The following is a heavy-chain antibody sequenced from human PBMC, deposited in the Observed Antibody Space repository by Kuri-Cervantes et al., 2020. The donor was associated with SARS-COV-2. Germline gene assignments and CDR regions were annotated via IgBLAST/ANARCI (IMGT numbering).Heavy chain of an antibody. D-gene: IGHD3-22*01. Sequence: GESLKISCAASGFTFSSYAMHWVRQAPGKGLEWVAVMSYDGSNKYYADSVKGRFTTSRDNAKNSLYLQMNSLRDEDTAVYYCARDGGGYYDSSGYYGQLGFDYWGQGTLVTVSS. V-gene: IGHV3-30-3*01. CDR2: MSYDGSNK. CDR1: GFTFSSYA. J-gene: IGHJ4*02. CDR3: ARDGGGYYDSSGYYGQLGFDY.